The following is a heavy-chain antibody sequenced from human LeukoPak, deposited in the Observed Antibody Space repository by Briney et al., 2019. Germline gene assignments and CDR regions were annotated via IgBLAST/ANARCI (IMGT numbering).Heavy chain of an antibody. CDR1: GFIFGDYG. J-gene: IGHJ4*02. CDR3: IVLLWFGELN. Sequence: GGSLRLSCTASGFIFGDYGMTWVRQAPGKGLEWVGFIRSKTYGGTTEDAASVKGRFTISRDDSKSIAYLQMNSLKTEDTAIYYCIVLLWFGELNWGQGTLVTVSS. D-gene: IGHD3-10*01. CDR2: IRSKTYGGTT. V-gene: IGHV3-49*04.